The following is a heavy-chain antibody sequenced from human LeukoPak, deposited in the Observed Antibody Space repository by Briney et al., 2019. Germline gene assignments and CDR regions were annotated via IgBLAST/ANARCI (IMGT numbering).Heavy chain of an antibody. J-gene: IGHJ4*02. CDR2: IIPIFGTA. Sequence: GASVKVSCKASGGTFSSYAISWVRQAPGQGLEWMGGIIPIFGTANYAQKFQGRVTITADESTSTAYMELSSLRSEDTAVYYCARSGEVLEWLLYFDYWGQGTLVTVSS. D-gene: IGHD3-3*01. V-gene: IGHV1-69*13. CDR1: GGTFSSYA. CDR3: ARSGEVLEWLLYFDY.